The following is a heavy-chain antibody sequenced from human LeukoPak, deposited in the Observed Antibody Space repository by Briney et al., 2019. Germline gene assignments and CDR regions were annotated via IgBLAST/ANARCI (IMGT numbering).Heavy chain of an antibody. D-gene: IGHD5-18*01. CDR1: GVSIGSSSYY. CDR3: ATQTWIGLWHFDY. V-gene: IGHV4-39*01. CDR2: IFDSGST. J-gene: IGHJ4*02. Sequence: SETLSLTCTVSGVSIGSSSYYWAWIRPPPGKGLEWIGCIFDSGSTYYTPSLKSRVTISIEPSKNKFSLKARCVTPTRTAIYYCATQTWIGLWHFDYWGQGALVTVSS.